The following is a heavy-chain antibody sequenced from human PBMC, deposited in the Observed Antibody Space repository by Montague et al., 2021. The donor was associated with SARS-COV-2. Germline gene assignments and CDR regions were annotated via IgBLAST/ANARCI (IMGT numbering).Heavy chain of an antibody. Sequence: SLRLSCAASGFTFSSYSMNWVRQAPGKGLEWVSSISSSSSYIYYADSVKGRFTISRDNAKNSLYLQMNSLRAEDTAVYYCARVSKVRGVIITWYFDLWGQGTTVTVSS. CDR2: ISSSSSYI. V-gene: IGHV3-21*01. J-gene: IGHJ6*02. D-gene: IGHD3-10*01. CDR1: GFTFSSYS. CDR3: ARVSKVRGVIITWYFDL.